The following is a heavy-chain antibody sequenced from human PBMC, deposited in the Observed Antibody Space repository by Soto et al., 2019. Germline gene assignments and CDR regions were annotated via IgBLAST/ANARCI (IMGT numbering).Heavy chain of an antibody. CDR2: IYHSGTT. J-gene: IGHJ4*02. D-gene: IGHD2-8*02. CDR3: ASGGYQLYWAH. V-gene: IGHV4-4*02. Sequence: PSETLSLTCAVSGDSITNSHWWSWVRQPPGKGLEWIGDIYHSGTTNDNPSLKSRTTMSVDTSKNQFSLKLSSVTAADTAVYYCASGGYQLYWAHWGQGSLVTVSS. CDR1: GDSITNSHW.